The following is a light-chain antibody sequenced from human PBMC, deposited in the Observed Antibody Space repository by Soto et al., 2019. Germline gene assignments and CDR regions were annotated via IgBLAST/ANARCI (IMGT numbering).Light chain of an antibody. J-gene: IGKJ5*01. Sequence: DIQMTQSPSSLSASVGDRVTITCRASQSISSYLNWFQHKPGKAPKLLIYAASSLQSGGPSRFSGSGSATDFTLTISSLQPEDFATYYCQQSYSTPRGITFGQGTRLEIK. CDR1: QSISSY. CDR3: QQSYSTPRGIT. V-gene: IGKV1-39*01. CDR2: AAS.